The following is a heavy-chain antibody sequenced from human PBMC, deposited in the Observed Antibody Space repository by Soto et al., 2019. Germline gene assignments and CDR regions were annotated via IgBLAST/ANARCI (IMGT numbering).Heavy chain of an antibody. V-gene: IGHV3-30-3*01. Sequence: GGSLRLSCAASGFSFNTYSMQWVRQAPGKGLEWVAVISYDGTQKYYADSVKGRVTISRDNANNTLYLRMNSLRVEDAAVYYCVKGRGEGYCTGGSCSFDYWGQGTLVTVSS. CDR1: GFSFNTYS. J-gene: IGHJ4*02. D-gene: IGHD2-15*01. CDR2: ISYDGTQK. CDR3: VKGRGEGYCTGGSCSFDY.